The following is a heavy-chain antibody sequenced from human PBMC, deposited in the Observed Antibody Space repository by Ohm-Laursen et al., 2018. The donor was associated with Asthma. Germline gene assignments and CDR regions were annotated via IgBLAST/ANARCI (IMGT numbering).Heavy chain of an antibody. CDR3: AREKVYSNRYYGMDV. D-gene: IGHD4-11*01. V-gene: IGHV4-31*03. CDR1: GGSISSGGYY. CDR2: IYYSGST. Sequence: SQTLSLTCTVSGGSISSGGYYWSWIRQHPGKGLEWIGYIYYSGSTYYNPSLKSRVTISVDTSKNQFSLKLSSVTAADTAVYYCAREKVYSNRYYGMDVWGQGTTVTVSS. J-gene: IGHJ6*02.